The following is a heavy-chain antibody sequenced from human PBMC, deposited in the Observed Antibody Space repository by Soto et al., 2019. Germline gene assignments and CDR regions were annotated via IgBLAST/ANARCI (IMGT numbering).Heavy chain of an antibody. CDR1: GFPFTSYG. CDR3: DGGQDYFDY. J-gene: IGHJ4*02. Sequence: QVQLVESGGGVVQPGRSLILSCAASGFPFTSYGMHWVREGPDKGLEWVAIISYDGSDKYYADSVKGRFTIYRDNSKNVLYLQMNSLRPEDTALYDCDGGQDYFDYRGQGTLVIVSS. V-gene: IGHV3-30*03. CDR2: ISYDGSDK. D-gene: IGHD3-10*01.